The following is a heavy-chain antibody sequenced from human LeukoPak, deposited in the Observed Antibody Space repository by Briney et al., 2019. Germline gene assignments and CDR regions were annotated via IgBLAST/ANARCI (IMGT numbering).Heavy chain of an antibody. CDR1: GFTFSNYA. D-gene: IGHD6-13*01. Sequence: GGSLRLSCAASGFTFSNYAVSWVRQAPGKGLEWVSIISISGDTTYYAESVKGRFTISRDNSKNTLYLQMNSLRAEDTAVYYCAKFLTSSLSSWFDPWGQGTLVTVSS. CDR3: AKFLTSSLSSWFDP. V-gene: IGHV3-23*01. J-gene: IGHJ5*02. CDR2: ISISGDTT.